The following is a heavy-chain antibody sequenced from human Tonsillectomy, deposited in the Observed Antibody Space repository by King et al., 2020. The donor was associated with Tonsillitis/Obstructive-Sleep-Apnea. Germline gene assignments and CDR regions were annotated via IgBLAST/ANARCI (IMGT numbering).Heavy chain of an antibody. CDR3: ARGSKNFWNGYFYVSFDY. D-gene: IGHD3-3*01. CDR2: ISYDGSNK. CDR1: GFTFSNYT. Sequence: VQLVESGGGVVQPGRSLRLSCAASGFTFSNYTIHWVRQAPGKGLEWVAVISYDGSNKYYADSVKGRFTISRDNSRNTLYLQMNSLRAEDTAVYYCARGSKNFWNGYFYVSFDYWGQGALVTVSS. J-gene: IGHJ4*02. V-gene: IGHV3-30*04.